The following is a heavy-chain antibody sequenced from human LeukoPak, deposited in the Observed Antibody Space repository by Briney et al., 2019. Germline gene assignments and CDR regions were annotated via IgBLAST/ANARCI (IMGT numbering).Heavy chain of an antibody. J-gene: IGHJ5*02. CDR3: AKGPLLWFGELSGWFDP. V-gene: IGHV3-30*18. D-gene: IGHD3-10*01. Sequence: GGSLRLSCAASGFTFSSYGMHWVRQAPGKGLEWVAVISYDGSNKYYADSVKGRFTISRDNSKNTLYLQMNSLRAEDTAAYYCAKGPLLWFGELSGWFDPWGQGTLVTVSS. CDR2: ISYDGSNK. CDR1: GFTFSSYG.